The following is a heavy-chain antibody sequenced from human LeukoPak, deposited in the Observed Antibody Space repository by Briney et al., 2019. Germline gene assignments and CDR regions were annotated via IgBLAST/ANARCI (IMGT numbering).Heavy chain of an antibody. CDR1: GYTFTSYD. D-gene: IGHD3-3*01. CDR2: MNPNSGNT. Sequence: ASVKVSCTASGYTFTSYDINWVRQATGQGLEWMGWMNPNSGNTGYAQKFQGRVTMTRDTSISTAYMELSRLRSDDTAVYYCARNDFWSGYPDWGQGTLVTVSS. CDR3: ARNDFWSGYPD. V-gene: IGHV1-8*01. J-gene: IGHJ4*02.